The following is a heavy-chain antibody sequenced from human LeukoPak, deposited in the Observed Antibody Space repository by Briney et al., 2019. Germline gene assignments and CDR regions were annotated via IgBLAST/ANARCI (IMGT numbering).Heavy chain of an antibody. CDR1: GFTFSSYA. CDR3: AKGLGFWSGYYTPFDY. Sequence: GGSLRLSCAASGFTFSSYAMSWVRQTPGKGLEWVSGITASGGSTYHADSVKGRFTISRDNSIDTLNLQMNNLRAEDTAIYYCAKGLGFWSGYYTPFDYWGQGSSVTVSS. D-gene: IGHD3-3*01. J-gene: IGHJ4*02. V-gene: IGHV3-23*01. CDR2: ITASGGST.